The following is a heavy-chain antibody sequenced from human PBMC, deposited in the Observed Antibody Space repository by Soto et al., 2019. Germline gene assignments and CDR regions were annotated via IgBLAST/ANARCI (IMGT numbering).Heavy chain of an antibody. D-gene: IGHD4-4*01. V-gene: IGHV3-30*18. J-gene: IGHJ3*02. CDR1: GFTFSDYY. CDR2: ISYDGSNK. Sequence: PGGSLRLSCAASGFTFSDYYMSWIRQAPGKGLEWVAVISYDGSNKYYADSVKGRFTISRDNSKNTLYLQMNSLRAEDTAVYYCAKDQEDYTEVDAFDIWGQGTMVTVSS. CDR3: AKDQEDYTEVDAFDI.